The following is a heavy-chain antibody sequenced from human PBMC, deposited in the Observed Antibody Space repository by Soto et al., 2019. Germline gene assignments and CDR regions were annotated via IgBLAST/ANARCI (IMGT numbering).Heavy chain of an antibody. D-gene: IGHD6-13*01. CDR1: GYTFSNFW. V-gene: IGHV5-51*01. Sequence: GESLKISCQCSGYTFSNFWIGWVRQLPGKGLEWMGIIYPGDHETRYSPSFHGKVTISADKSFNTAYLQWNSLEASDTAFYFCARSPRSSPYFDYWGQGALVTSPQ. CDR2: IYPGDHET. CDR3: ARSPRSSPYFDY. J-gene: IGHJ4*02.